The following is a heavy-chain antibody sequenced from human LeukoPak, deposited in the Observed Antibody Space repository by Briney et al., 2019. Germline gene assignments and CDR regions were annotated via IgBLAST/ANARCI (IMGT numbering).Heavy chain of an antibody. V-gene: IGHV1-18*01. Sequence: ASVKVSCKASGYTFTTYGISWVRQAPGQGPEWMGWISTYSGNTHYAQELQGRVTLTTDTSTSTAYMDLRSLRSDDTAVYYCARDGRGHWDTRIWYLGNWFDPWGQGTPVTVSS. D-gene: IGHD6-13*01. CDR2: ISTYSGNT. CDR3: ARDGRGHWDTRIWYLGNWFDP. J-gene: IGHJ5*02. CDR1: GYTFTTYG.